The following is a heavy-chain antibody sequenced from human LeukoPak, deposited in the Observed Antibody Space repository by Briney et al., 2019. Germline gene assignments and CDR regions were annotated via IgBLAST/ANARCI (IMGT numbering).Heavy chain of an antibody. V-gene: IGHV4-4*09. CDR1: GASLNSGY. CDR2: IQSSGTT. J-gene: IGHJ6*03. Sequence: SATLSLTRAVSGASLNSGYWSWIRQPPGKGLEWIGYIQSSGTTNYNTSFKSRVTISIHAYKNQFSLELTSMTAADTALYYCARQVKSWFGEIYYMDVWGKGTTVIVSS. CDR3: ARQVKSWFGEIYYMDV. D-gene: IGHD3-10*01.